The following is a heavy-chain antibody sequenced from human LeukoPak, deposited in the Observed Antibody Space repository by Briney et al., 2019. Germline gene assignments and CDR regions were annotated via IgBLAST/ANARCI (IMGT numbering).Heavy chain of an antibody. CDR3: ARATGITVAPKY. CDR2: MYSGGST. D-gene: IGHD6-19*01. V-gene: IGHV3-66*01. CDR1: GFTFSSYF. Sequence: GGSLRLSCAASGFTFSSYFMNWVRQAPGKGLEWVSVMYSGGSTYYADSVKGRFIFSRDNSKNTLYLQMNSLRAEDTALYYCARATGITVAPKYWGQGTLVTVSS. J-gene: IGHJ4*02.